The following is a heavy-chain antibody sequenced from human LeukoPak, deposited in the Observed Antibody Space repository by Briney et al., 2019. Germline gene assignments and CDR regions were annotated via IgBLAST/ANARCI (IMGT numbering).Heavy chain of an antibody. J-gene: IGHJ4*02. CDR1: GFTFSSYE. CDR2: ISSSGSTI. Sequence: GGSLRLSCAASGFTFSSYEMNWVRQAPGKGLEWVSYISSSGSTIYYADSVKGRFTISRDNAKNSLYLQMNSLRAEDTAVYYCARGLSAYSGGDCYPYFDYWGQGTPVTVSS. D-gene: IGHD2-21*02. CDR3: ARGLSAYSGGDCYPYFDY. V-gene: IGHV3-48*03.